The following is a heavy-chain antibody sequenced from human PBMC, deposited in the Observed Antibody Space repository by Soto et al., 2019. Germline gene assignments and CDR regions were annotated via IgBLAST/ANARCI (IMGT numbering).Heavy chain of an antibody. D-gene: IGHD6-19*01. Sequence: QDQLVQSGVEVKKPGASVKVSCKASGYSFTNYGITWVRQAPGQGFEWMGWISAYNGNTNYAQKFQGRVTLTTDASRRKAYLEWRSLRSEDTAVYYCARDRGVAPPVAGNTHYYYYMDVWGKGTTVTVSS. V-gene: IGHV1-18*01. J-gene: IGHJ6*03. CDR3: ARDRGVAPPVAGNTHYYYYMDV. CDR2: ISAYNGNT. CDR1: GYSFTNYG.